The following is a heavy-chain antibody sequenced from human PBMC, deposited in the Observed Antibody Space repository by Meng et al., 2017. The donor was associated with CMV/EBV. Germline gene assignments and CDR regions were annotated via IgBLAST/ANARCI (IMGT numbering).Heavy chain of an antibody. CDR2: IKSKTDGETT. J-gene: IGHJ4*02. CDR1: GFTFSNDW. D-gene: IGHD3-10*01. V-gene: IGHV3-15*07. Sequence: SGTASGFTFSNDWMNWVRQAPGKGLEWVGRIKSKTDGETTDYAAPVKGRFTISRDDSKNTLYLQMNSLKTEDTAVYYCTTAMANFDYWGQGTLVTVSS. CDR3: TTAMANFDY.